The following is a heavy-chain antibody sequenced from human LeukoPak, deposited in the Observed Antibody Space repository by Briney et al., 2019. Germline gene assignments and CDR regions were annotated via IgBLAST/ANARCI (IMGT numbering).Heavy chain of an antibody. J-gene: IGHJ6*02. CDR2: IYYSGST. Sequence: SETLSLTCTVSGGSISSYYWSWIRQPPGKGLEWIGYIYYSGSTNYNPSLKSRVTISVDTSKNQFSLKLSSVTAADTAVYYCARHSRGSEYGMDVWGQGTTITVSS. D-gene: IGHD3-10*01. CDR1: GGSISSYY. V-gene: IGHV4-59*01. CDR3: ARHSRGSEYGMDV.